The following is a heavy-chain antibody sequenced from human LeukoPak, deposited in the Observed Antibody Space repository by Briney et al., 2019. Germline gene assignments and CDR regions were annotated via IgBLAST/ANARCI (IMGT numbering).Heavy chain of an antibody. V-gene: IGHV4-39*07. Sequence: SETLSLTCTVSGGSISTSNYYWGWIRQPPGKGLEWIGNIFYSGSTYYSPSLKSRVTISLDTSRNQFSLKLSSVTAADTAVYYCARELAGTTWFDPWGQGTLVTVSS. CDR1: GGSISTSNYY. CDR2: IFYSGST. J-gene: IGHJ5*02. D-gene: IGHD1-7*01. CDR3: ARELAGTTWFDP.